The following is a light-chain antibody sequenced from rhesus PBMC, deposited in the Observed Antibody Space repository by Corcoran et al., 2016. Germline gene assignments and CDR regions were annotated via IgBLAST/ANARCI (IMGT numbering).Light chain of an antibody. CDR2: AAS. CDR3: LQGYSTPFT. V-gene: IGKV1-36*02. CDR1: QGISDY. J-gene: IGKJ3*01. Sequence: DIQMTQSPSSLSASVGDRVTITCRASQGISDYLSWYQQKQGKAPKRLIYAASSLESGVPSRFSGSGSGSDFTLTISSLQPEDFAAYYCLQGYSTPFTFGPGTKLDIK.